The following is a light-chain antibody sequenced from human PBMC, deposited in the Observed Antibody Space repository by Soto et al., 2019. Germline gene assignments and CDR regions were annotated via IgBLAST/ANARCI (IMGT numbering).Light chain of an antibody. CDR1: STDVGRYNY. CDR2: DVS. V-gene: IGLV2-14*01. J-gene: IGLJ1*01. Sequence: QSVLTQPASVSGSPGQSITISCTGTSTDVGRYNYVSWYQQHPGKAPKLMVYDVSNRPSWVSNRFSGSKSGITASLTISGLQAEDEADYYCTSYTSDSTYVFGIGPKVTVL. CDR3: TSYTSDSTYV.